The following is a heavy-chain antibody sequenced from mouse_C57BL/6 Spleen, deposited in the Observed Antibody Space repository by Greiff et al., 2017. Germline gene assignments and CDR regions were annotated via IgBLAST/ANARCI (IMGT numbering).Heavy chain of an antibody. D-gene: IGHD4-1*01. J-gene: IGHJ2*01. V-gene: IGHV1-80*01. CDR3: ARGTTGTKDY. CDR2: IYPGDGDT. Sequence: VKLMESGAELVKPGASVKISCKASGYAFSSYWMNWVKQRPGKGLEWIGQIYPGDGDTNYNGKFKGKATLTADKSSSTAYMQLSSLTSEDSAVYFCARGTTGTKDYWGQGTTLTVSS. CDR1: GYAFSSYW.